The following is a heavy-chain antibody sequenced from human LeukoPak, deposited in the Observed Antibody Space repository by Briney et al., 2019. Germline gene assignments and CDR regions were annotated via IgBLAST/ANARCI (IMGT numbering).Heavy chain of an antibody. CDR2: ISAYNGNT. Sequence: ASVKVSCKASGYTFTSYGISWVRQAPGRGLEWMGWISAYNGNTNYAQKLQGRVTMTTDTSTSTAYMELRSLRSDDTAVYYCAISTVVSDAFDIWGQGTMVTVSS. V-gene: IGHV1-18*01. J-gene: IGHJ3*02. CDR3: AISTVVSDAFDI. D-gene: IGHD4-23*01. CDR1: GYTFTSYG.